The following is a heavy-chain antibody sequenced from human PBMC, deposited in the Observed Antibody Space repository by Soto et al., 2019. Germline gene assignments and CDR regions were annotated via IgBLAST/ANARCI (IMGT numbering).Heavy chain of an antibody. V-gene: IGHV4-4*02. CDR2: IYHSGST. CDR1: GGSISSSNW. J-gene: IGHJ3*02. CDR3: ARDRAPALYYYYDSSADDAFDI. D-gene: IGHD3-22*01. Sequence: SETVSLTCAVSGGSISSSNWWSWVRQPPGKGLEWIGEIYHSGSTNYNPSLKSRVTISVDKSKNQFSLKLSSVTAADTAVYYCARDRAPALYYYYDSSADDAFDIWGQGTMVTVSS.